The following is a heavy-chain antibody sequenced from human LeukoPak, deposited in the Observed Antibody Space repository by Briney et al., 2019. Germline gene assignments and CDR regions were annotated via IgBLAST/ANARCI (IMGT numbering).Heavy chain of an antibody. CDR3: AHNNYYGSGTSSYYFEY. Sequence: SGPTLVKPTQTLTLTCTFSGFSLSTSGVGVGWIRQPPGKALEWLAFIYWDEDKRYGTSLESRLTITKDTSKNQVVLTVTSMDPVDTATYYCAHNNYYGSGTSSYYFEYWGQGTLVTVSS. J-gene: IGHJ4*02. CDR1: GFSLSTSGVG. CDR2: IYWDEDK. V-gene: IGHV2-5*05. D-gene: IGHD3-10*01.